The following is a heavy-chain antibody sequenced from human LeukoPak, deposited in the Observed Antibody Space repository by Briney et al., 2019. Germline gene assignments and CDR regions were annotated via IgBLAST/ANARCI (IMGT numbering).Heavy chain of an antibody. CDR2: ISHSGST. CDR3: ARSEASWFDP. D-gene: IGHD1-26*01. CDR1: GGSFSGYY. J-gene: IGHJ5*02. Sequence: SETLSLTCAVYGGSFSGYYWSWIRQPPGKGLEWIGEISHSGSTNYNPSLKSRVTISVDTSKNQFSLKLSSVTAADTAVYYCARSEASWFDPWGQGTLVTVSS. V-gene: IGHV4-34*01.